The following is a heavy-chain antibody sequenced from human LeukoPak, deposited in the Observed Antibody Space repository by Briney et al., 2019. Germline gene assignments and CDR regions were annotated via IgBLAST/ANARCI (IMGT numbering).Heavy chain of an antibody. CDR3: ARNPPGGYYMDV. D-gene: IGHD1-1*01. CDR1: GFTFSSYS. Sequence: GGSLRLSCAASGFTFSSYSMNWVRQAPGKGLEWLSYISSSSRTIYYADSVKGRFTISRDNAKNSLYLQMNSLRAEDTAVYYCARNPPGGYYMDVWGKGTTVTVSS. CDR2: ISSSSRTI. J-gene: IGHJ6*03. V-gene: IGHV3-48*04.